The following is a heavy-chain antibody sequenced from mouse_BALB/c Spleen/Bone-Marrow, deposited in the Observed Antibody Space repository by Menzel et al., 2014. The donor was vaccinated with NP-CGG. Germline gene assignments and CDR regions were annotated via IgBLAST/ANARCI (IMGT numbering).Heavy chain of an antibody. J-gene: IGHJ3*01. Sequence: EVMLVESGGGLVQPGGSLGLSCATSGFTFTDYYMSWVRQPPGKALEWLGFIRNKANGYTTEYSASVKGRFTISRDNSQSILYLQMNTLRAEDSATYYCARDYGNYVRFAYWGQGTLVTVSA. D-gene: IGHD2-1*01. V-gene: IGHV7-3*02. CDR3: ARDYGNYVRFAY. CDR1: GFTFTDYY. CDR2: IRNKANGYTT.